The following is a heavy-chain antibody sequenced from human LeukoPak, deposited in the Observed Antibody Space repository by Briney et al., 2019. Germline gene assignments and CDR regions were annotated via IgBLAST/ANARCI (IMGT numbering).Heavy chain of an antibody. J-gene: IGHJ5*02. CDR2: IKQDGSER. Sequence: GGSLRLSCAASGFTFSNYWMNWVRQAPGKGLEWVANIKQDGSERYYVDSVKGRFTISRDNAKDSLFLQMNNLRVEDTAVYYCASAVRQQQPWGQGTLVTVSS. D-gene: IGHD6-13*01. V-gene: IGHV3-7*01. CDR3: ASAVRQQQP. CDR1: GFTFSNYW.